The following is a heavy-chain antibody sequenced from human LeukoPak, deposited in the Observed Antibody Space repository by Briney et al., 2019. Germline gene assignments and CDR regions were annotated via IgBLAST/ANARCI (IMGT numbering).Heavy chain of an antibody. CDR2: INHSGST. CDR1: GFPISSGYY. CDR3: ASVHCSSTSCYVSDAFDI. V-gene: IGHV4-38-2*02. J-gene: IGHJ3*02. D-gene: IGHD2-2*01. Sequence: PSETLSLTCTVSGFPISSGYYWGWIRQPPGKGLEWIGEINHSGSTNYNPSLKSRVTISVDTSKNQFSLKLSSVTAADTAVYYCASVHCSSTSCYVSDAFDIWGQGTMVTVSS.